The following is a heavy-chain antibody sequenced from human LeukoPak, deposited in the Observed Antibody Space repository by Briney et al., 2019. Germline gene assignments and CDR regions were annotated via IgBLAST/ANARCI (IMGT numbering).Heavy chain of an antibody. V-gene: IGHV1-18*04. CDR2: INCYNGNT. CDR3: ARDLGALSSSWYHLSYY. J-gene: IGHJ4*02. CDR1: GYNFNNNG. D-gene: IGHD6-13*01. Sequence: ASVKVSCKTSGYNFNNNGISWVRQAPGQGLEWMGWINCYNGNTKYSQKIQGRVTMTKDTSTSTVYMELRSLRSDDTAVYYCARDLGALSSSWYHLSYYWGQGTLVTVSS.